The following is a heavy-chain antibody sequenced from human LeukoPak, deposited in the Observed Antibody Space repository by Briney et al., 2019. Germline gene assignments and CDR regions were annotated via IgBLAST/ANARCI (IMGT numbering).Heavy chain of an antibody. V-gene: IGHV3-23*01. D-gene: IGHD1-26*01. CDR3: AKETSRIGGSMASFDY. CDR2: ISGSGGST. CDR1: GSTFSSYG. Sequence: PGGSLRLSCAASGSTFSSYGLSWVRQAPGKGLEWVSGISGSGGSTNYADSVKGRFTISRDNSKNTLYLQMNSLRAEDTAVYYCAKETSRIGGSMASFDYWGQGTLVTVSS. J-gene: IGHJ4*02.